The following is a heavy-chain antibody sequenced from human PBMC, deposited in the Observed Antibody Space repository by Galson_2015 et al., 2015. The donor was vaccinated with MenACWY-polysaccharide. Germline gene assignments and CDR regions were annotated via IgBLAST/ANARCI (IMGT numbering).Heavy chain of an antibody. J-gene: IGHJ4*02. Sequence: QSGAEVKKPGDSLKISCKASGDSLNSYSIGWVRQAPGQGLEWMGRIIPFATMENYAQKFQGRVTISADTSANTVYMQLNSLRSDDTAVYFCARVDCSGGHCYFAYWGQGTLVTVSS. D-gene: IGHD2-15*01. CDR1: GDSLNSYS. V-gene: IGHV1-69*04. CDR3: ARVDCSGGHCYFAY. CDR2: IIPFATME.